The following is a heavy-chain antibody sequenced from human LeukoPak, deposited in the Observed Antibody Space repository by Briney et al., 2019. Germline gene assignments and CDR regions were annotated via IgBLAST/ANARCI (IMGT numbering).Heavy chain of an antibody. V-gene: IGHV4-38-2*01. CDR3: ATCAAYVAEGFDY. D-gene: IGHD3-16*01. CDR1: GYSINNDYF. J-gene: IGHJ4*02. CDR2: IRHTGAT. Sequence: SETLSLTCAVSGYSINNDYFWNWIRQSPGKGLEWIASIRHTGATYYNPSLKRRVSIWLDTSKSQFSLSLTSVTAADTAAYYCATCAAYVAEGFDYWGQGSLVSVPS.